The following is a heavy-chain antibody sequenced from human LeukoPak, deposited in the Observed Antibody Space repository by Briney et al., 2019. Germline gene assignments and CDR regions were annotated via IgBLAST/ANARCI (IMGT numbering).Heavy chain of an antibody. CDR3: ARDRGPCTA. V-gene: IGHV3-11*01. J-gene: IGHJ4*02. D-gene: IGHD1-26*01. Sequence: GESLRLSCAASGFIFSDYDMTWIRQAPGKGLEWISYIDTSSSTIYYADSVKGRFTISRDNAKNSLFLQMNSLRAEDTAVYYCARDRGPCTAWGQGTLVAVSS. CDR2: IDTSSSTI. CDR1: GFIFSDYD.